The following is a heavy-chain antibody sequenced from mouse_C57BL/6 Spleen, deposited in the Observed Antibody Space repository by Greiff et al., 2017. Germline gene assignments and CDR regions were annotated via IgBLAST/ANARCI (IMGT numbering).Heavy chain of an antibody. J-gene: IGHJ4*01. Sequence: EVPLQQSGPELVKPGASVTISCKASGYSFPDYNINLVKQSNRQFLALLVVINPNYGTTSSTQKFKRKATLTVDQSSSTAYMQRNSLTSEDSAVYYCARAIYYDYEGYAMDYWGQGTSVTVSS. CDR2: INPNYGTT. CDR1: GYSFPDYN. V-gene: IGHV1-39*01. D-gene: IGHD2-4*01. CDR3: ARAIYYDYEGYAMDY.